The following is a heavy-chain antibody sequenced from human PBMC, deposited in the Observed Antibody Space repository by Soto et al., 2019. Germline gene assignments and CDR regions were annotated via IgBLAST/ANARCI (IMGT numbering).Heavy chain of an antibody. D-gene: IGHD3-9*01. J-gene: IGHJ6*02. CDR2: INHSGST. V-gene: IGHV4-34*01. Sequence: SETLSLTCAVYGGSFSGYYWSWIRQPPGKGLEWIGEINHSGSTNYNPSIKSRVTISVDTSKNQFSLKMSSVTAADTAVYYCAREYYDILTGYYYGMDVWGQGTTVTVS. CDR1: GGSFSGYY. CDR3: AREYYDILTGYYYGMDV.